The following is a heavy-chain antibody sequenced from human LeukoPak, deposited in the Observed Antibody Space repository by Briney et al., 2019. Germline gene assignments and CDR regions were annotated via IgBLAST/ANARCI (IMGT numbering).Heavy chain of an antibody. J-gene: IGHJ4*02. Sequence: GSLRLSCAASGFTFSSYWMSWVRQPPGKGLEWIGEINHSGSTNYNPSLKSRVTISVDTSKNQFSLNLSSATAADTAVYYCARRRVRGVIIPINYWGKGTLVTVS. V-gene: IGHV4-34*01. D-gene: IGHD3-10*01. CDR3: ARRRVRGVIIPINY. CDR2: INHSGST. CDR1: GFTFSSYW.